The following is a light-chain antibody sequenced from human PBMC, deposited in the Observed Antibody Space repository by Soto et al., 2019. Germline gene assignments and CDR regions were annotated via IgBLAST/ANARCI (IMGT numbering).Light chain of an antibody. CDR1: SSDVGGYNF. CDR2: DVS. Sequence: QSALTQPASVSGSPGQSITISCTGTSSDVGGYNFVSWYQQHPGKAPKLMIYDVSNRPSGVSNRFSGPKSGNTASLTISGLQAEDEADYYCNSYTSSSTRVFGTGTKLTVL. J-gene: IGLJ1*01. CDR3: NSYTSSSTRV. V-gene: IGLV2-14*01.